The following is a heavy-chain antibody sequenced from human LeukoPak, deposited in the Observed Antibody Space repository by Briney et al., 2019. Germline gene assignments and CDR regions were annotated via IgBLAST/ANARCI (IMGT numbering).Heavy chain of an antibody. V-gene: IGHV3-30-3*01. J-gene: IGHJ3*02. CDR3: ARAYSGYDSAFDI. CDR2: ISYDGSNK. Sequence: GGSLRLSCAASGFTFSSYAMHWVRQAPGKGLEWVAVISYDGSNKYYADSVKGRFTISRDNSENTLYLQMNSLRAEDTAVYYCARAYSGYDSAFDIWGQGTMVTVSS. CDR1: GFTFSSYA. D-gene: IGHD5-12*01.